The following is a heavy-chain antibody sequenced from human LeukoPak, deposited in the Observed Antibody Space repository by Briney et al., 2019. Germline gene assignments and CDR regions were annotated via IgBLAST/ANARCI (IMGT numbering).Heavy chain of an antibody. V-gene: IGHV3-21*01. CDR2: ISSSTSYI. CDR1: GFTVSSNY. CDR3: ARGYTYGLYYFDY. Sequence: TGGSLRLSCAASGFTVSSNYMTWVRQDPGKGLEWVSSISSSTSYIYYADSVKGRFTISRDNAKNSLFLQMNSLRAEDTAVYYCARGYTYGLYYFDYWGQGTLVTVSS. D-gene: IGHD5-18*01. J-gene: IGHJ4*02.